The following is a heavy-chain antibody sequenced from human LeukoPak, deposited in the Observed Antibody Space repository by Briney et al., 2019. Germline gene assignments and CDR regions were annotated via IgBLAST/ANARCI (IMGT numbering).Heavy chain of an antibody. CDR1: GFTFSDFS. CDR2: ISSTGNTI. V-gene: IGHV3-11*01. D-gene: IGHD5-24*01. Sequence: GGSLRLSCAASGFTFSDFSMNWIRQAPGKGLEWISFISSTGNTIYYPDSLRGRFTVSRDNAKNSLFLHMSSLRAEDTAVYYCARDQSNDYNRGGLEYWGQGTLVAVSS. J-gene: IGHJ4*02. CDR3: ARDQSNDYNRGGLEY.